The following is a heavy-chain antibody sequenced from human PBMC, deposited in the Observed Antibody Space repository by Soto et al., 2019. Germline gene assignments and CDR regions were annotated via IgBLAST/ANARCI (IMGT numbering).Heavy chain of an antibody. D-gene: IGHD4-4*01. CDR3: ARHSNRNYGLYYLDY. V-gene: IGHV4-59*08. J-gene: IGHJ4*02. Sequence: PSETLSLTCTVSGGSIYNHYWSWVRQPPGKGLEWIGYIYYSGSTKYNPSLKSRVTMSVDTSKNQFSLKVSSATAADTAVYYCARHSNRNYGLYYLDYWGLGALVTVSS. CDR2: IYYSGST. CDR1: GGSIYNHY.